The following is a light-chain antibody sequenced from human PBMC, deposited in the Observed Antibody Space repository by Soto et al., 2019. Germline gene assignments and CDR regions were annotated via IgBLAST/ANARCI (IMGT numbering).Light chain of an antibody. V-gene: IGKV1-8*01. Sequence: AVRMTQSPSSLSASTGDRVSITCRATQDIGSYLAWYQQIPGKAPKLLIYDASTLQSGVPSRFRGSGSGTDFTLTISYLQSEDFGTYYCQQFYNYPRTFGQGIKVEIK. CDR1: QDIGSY. J-gene: IGKJ1*01. CDR3: QQFYNYPRT. CDR2: DAS.